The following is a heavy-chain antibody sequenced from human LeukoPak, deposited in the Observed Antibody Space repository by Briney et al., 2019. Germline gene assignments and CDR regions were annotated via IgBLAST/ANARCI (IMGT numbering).Heavy chain of an antibody. D-gene: IGHD5-18*01. V-gene: IGHV1-2*02. J-gene: IGHJ6*02. CDR2: INPNSGGT. Sequence: GASVKVSCKGSGYTFTGYYMHWVRQAPGQGLEWMGWINPNSGGTNYAQKFQGRVTMTRDTSISTAYMELSRLRSDDTAVYYCAREYSYYYYYGMDVWGQGTTVTVSS. CDR3: AREYSYYYYYGMDV. CDR1: GYTFTGYY.